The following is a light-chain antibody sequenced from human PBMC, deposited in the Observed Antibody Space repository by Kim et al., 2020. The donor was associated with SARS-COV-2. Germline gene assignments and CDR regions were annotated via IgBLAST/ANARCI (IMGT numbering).Light chain of an antibody. V-gene: IGKV3-11*01. CDR2: HIS. J-gene: IGKJ4*01. CDR1: QSISTY. CDR3: QQRDNWPLT. Sequence: LAPGERATLSCRASQSISTYLDWYQQKPGQAPRLLITHISSRATGIPARFSGSGSGTDFTLTISSLEPEDVALYYCQQRDNWPLTFGGGTKVDIK.